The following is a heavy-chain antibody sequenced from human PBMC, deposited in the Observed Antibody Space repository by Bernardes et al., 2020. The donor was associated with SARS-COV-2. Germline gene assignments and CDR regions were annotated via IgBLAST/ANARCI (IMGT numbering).Heavy chain of an antibody. Sequence: SETLSLTCTVSGGAITNDGYYWSWIRQHPGKGLEWIGYIHYSGSTYYNPSLESRVTMSVDTPKNQFSLKLDSVTAADTAVYYCAREGSGYTQQRDYFDYWGQGTMVTVSS. CDR2: IHYSGST. CDR3: AREGSGYTQQRDYFDY. V-gene: IGHV4-31*03. D-gene: IGHD3-22*01. CDR1: GGAITNDGYY. J-gene: IGHJ4*02.